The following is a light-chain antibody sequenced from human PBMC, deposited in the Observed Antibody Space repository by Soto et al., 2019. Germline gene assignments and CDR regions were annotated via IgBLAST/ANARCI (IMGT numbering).Light chain of an antibody. Sequence: EIVLTQSPGTLSLSPGERATLSCRASQSVASAYLAWYQHKPDQAPRLLIYGSSSRAVGVPDRISGSGSGTDFTLTISRLEPEDFAVYYCQQYANSRWTFGQGTKVEAK. V-gene: IGKV3-20*01. CDR2: GSS. CDR3: QQYANSRWT. CDR1: QSVASAY. J-gene: IGKJ1*01.